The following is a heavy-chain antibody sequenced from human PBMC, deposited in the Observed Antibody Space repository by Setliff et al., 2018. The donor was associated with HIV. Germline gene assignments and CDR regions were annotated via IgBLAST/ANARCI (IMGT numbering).Heavy chain of an antibody. CDR2: INPNSGGT. CDR3: ARTLYSSFSSFDY. CDR1: GYTFTGNY. D-gene: IGHD6-19*01. V-gene: IGHV1-2*02. J-gene: IGHJ4*02. Sequence: ASVKVSCKASGYTFTGNYIHWVRQAPGQGLEWMGWINPNSGGTNYEQKFQGRVTMTRDTSISTAYMELSRLRSDDTALYYCARTLYSSFSSFDYWCQGTLVTVSS.